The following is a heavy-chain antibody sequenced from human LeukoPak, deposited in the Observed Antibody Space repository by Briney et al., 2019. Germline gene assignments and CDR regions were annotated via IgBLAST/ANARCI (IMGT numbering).Heavy chain of an antibody. CDR2: IYPGDSET. CDR1: GYSFTSYW. D-gene: IGHD6-6*01. CDR3: ARHWGSARPGALRYYYYYMDV. V-gene: IGHV5-51*01. J-gene: IGHJ6*03. Sequence: GESLKISCKGSGYSFTSYWIGWVRQMPGKGLEWMGIIYPGDSETRYSPSFQGQVTISADKSISTAYLQWSSLKASDTAMYYCARHWGSARPGALRYYYYYMDVWGKGTTVTVSS.